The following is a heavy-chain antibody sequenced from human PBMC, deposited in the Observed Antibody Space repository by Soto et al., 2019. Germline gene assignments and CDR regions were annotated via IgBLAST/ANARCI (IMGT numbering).Heavy chain of an antibody. Sequence: ASVKVSCKASGYTFTSDGISWVRQAPGQGLEWMGWISANNGNTNYAQKLQGRVTITTDASTSTAYMELSSLRSEDTTVYYCARGKYYYDSSGYYYVYWGQGTLVTVSS. CDR2: ISANNGNT. J-gene: IGHJ4*02. CDR3: ARGKYYYDSSGYYYVY. CDR1: GYTFTSDG. D-gene: IGHD3-22*01. V-gene: IGHV1-18*01.